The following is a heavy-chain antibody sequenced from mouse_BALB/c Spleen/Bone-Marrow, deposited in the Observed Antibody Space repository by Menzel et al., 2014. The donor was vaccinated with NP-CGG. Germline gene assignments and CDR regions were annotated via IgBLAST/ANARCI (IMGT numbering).Heavy chain of an antibody. J-gene: IGHJ3*01. CDR1: GFTFSSYA. CDR2: ISSGGSYT. V-gene: IGHV5-9-3*01. Sequence: EVKVEESGGGLVKPGGSLKLSCAASGFTFSSYAMSWVRQTPEKRLEWVATISSGGSYTYYPDTVKGRFTISRDNAKNTLYLQMSSLKSEDTAMYYCARRAGAYWGQGTLVTVSA. CDR3: ARRAGAY. D-gene: IGHD3-3*01.